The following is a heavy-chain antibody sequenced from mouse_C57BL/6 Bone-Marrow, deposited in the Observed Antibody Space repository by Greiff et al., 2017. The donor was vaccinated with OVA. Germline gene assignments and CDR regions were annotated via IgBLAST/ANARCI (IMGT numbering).Heavy chain of an antibody. CDR1: GFTFSNYW. D-gene: IGHD3-2*02. CDR3: TEDSSGYPFAY. V-gene: IGHV6-3*01. CDR2: IRLKSDNYAT. J-gene: IGHJ3*01. Sequence: EVMLVESGGGLVQPGGSMKLSCVASGFTFSNYWMNWVRQSPEKGLEWVAQIRLKSDNYATHYAESVKGRFTISRDDSKSSVYLQMNNLRAEDTGIYYCTEDSSGYPFAYWGQGTLVTVSA.